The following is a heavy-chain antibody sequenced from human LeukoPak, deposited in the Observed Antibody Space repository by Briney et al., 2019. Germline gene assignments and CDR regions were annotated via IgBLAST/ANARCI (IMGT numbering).Heavy chain of an antibody. CDR3: ARDQGDYYDSSGPGY. CDR2: ISSSGSTI. D-gene: IGHD3-22*01. Sequence: PGGSLRLSCAASGFTLSDYYMSWIRQAPGKGLEWVSYISSSGSTIYYADSVKGRFTISRDNAKNSLYLQMNSLRAEDTAVYYCARDQGDYYDSSGPGYWGQGTLVTVSS. CDR1: GFTLSDYY. V-gene: IGHV3-11*04. J-gene: IGHJ4*02.